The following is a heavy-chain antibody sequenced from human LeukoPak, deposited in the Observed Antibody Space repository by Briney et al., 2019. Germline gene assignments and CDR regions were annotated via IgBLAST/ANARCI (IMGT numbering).Heavy chain of an antibody. J-gene: IGHJ6*02. V-gene: IGHV3-30*04. Sequence: PGRCLRLSCAASVFTFCSYAMHWVRQAPCKGLEWVAVISYDGSNKYYADSVKGRFTISRDNSKNTLYLQMNSLRAEDTAVYYCAREKFRSMDVWGQGTTVTVSS. CDR2: ISYDGSNK. CDR3: AREKFRSMDV. CDR1: VFTFCSYA.